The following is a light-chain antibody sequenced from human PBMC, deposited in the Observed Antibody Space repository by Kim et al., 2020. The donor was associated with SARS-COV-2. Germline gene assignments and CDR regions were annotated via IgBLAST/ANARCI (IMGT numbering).Light chain of an antibody. CDR2: AKS. Sequence: SSELTQDPTVSVALGQTVRITCQGDIVKDSYASWYQQKAGQAPTVLIYAKSQRASGIPGRFTASSSGDTASLTITGAQAEDEAEYYCKSRDSSGNVVFGGGTQLTVL. J-gene: IGLJ2*01. CDR1: IVKDSY. V-gene: IGLV3-19*01. CDR3: KSRDSSGNVV.